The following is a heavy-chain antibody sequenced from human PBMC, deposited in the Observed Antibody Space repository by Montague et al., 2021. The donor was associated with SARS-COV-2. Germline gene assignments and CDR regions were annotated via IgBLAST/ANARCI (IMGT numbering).Heavy chain of an antibody. CDR3: AGRSYDILTGYSRPNWFDP. J-gene: IGHJ5*02. Sequence: SETLSLTCTVSGGSISSSSYYWGWLRQPPGKELEWIVSNYDSSSTYYTPSLKSTVTISVDTSKNPFSLKLSSVTAADAAVYYCAGRSYDILTGYSRPNWFDPWGQGTLVTVSS. V-gene: IGHV4-39*01. CDR1: GGSISSSSYY. D-gene: IGHD3-9*01. CDR2: NYDSSST.